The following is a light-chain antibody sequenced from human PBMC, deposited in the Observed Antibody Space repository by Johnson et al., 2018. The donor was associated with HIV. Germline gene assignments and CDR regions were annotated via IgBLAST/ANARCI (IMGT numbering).Light chain of an antibody. CDR1: SSNIANNY. Sequence: QSVLTQPPSVSAAPGQRVTISCSGSSSNIANNYISWYQQFPGTAPKLLIYENNKRPSGIPDRFSASKSGESATLGITGLQTGDEADYYCGTWDSSLTSGGIFGTGTKVTVL. J-gene: IGLJ1*01. CDR3: GTWDSSLTSGGI. V-gene: IGLV1-51*02. CDR2: ENN.